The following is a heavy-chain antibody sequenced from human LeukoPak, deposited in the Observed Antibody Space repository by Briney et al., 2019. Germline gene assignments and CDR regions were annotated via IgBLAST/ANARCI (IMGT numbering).Heavy chain of an antibody. D-gene: IGHD3-10*01. Sequence: QPGGSLRLSCAASGFTFSSYAMSWVRQAPGKGLEWVSAISGSGGSTYYADSVKGRFTISRDNSKNTLYLQMNSLRAEDTAVYYCARDNVLLRFGELPGWYFDLWGRGTLVTVSS. CDR2: ISGSGGST. V-gene: IGHV3-23*01. CDR1: GFTFSSYA. J-gene: IGHJ2*01. CDR3: ARDNVLLRFGELPGWYFDL.